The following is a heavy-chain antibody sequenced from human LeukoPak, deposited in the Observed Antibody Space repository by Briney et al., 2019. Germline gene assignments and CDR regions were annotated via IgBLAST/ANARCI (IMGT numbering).Heavy chain of an antibody. D-gene: IGHD6-6*01. V-gene: IGHV3-30*02. Sequence: GGSLRLSCAASGLTFSSYGMHWVRQAPGKGLEWVAFIRYDGSNKYYADSVKGRFTISRDNSKNTLYLQMNSLRAEDTAVYYCAKEGRSSSAYYYYYYMDVWGKGTTVTVSS. CDR1: GLTFSSYG. CDR3: AKEGRSSSAYYYYYYMDV. CDR2: IRYDGSNK. J-gene: IGHJ6*03.